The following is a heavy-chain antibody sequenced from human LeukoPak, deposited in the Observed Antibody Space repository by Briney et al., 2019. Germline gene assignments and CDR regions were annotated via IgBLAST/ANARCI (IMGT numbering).Heavy chain of an antibody. Sequence: SGILSLTCTVSGGSISSGGYYWSSIRQHPGKGLEWIGYIYYSGSTYYNPSLKSRVTISVDTSKNQFSLKLSSVTAADTAVYYCARDRTEAPMDVWGQGTTVTVSS. V-gene: IGHV4-31*03. J-gene: IGHJ6*02. CDR1: GGSISSGGYY. CDR2: IYYSGST. CDR3: ARDRTEAPMDV.